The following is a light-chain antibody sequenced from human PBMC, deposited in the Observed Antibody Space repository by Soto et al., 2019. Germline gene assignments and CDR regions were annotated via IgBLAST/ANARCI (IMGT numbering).Light chain of an antibody. CDR3: QQYNNWPPYT. V-gene: IGKV3-15*01. CDR1: QSVSSN. CDR2: GAS. J-gene: IGKJ2*01. Sequence: EIVMTQSPATLSVSPGERATLSCRASQSVSSNLAWYQQNPGQAPRLLIYGASTRATGIPARFSGSGSGSEFTLTIRSLPSEDFAVYYCQQYNNWPPYTFGQGTKLEIK.